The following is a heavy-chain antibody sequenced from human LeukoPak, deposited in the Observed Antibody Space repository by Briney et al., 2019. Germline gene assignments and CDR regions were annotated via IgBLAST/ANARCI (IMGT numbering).Heavy chain of an antibody. V-gene: IGHV5-51*01. CDR1: GYSFASSW. Sequence: GESLKISCKDSGYSFASSWIAWVRQTPGKGLEWMGIVYPGDSDTRYSPSFQGQVTISADKSISTAYLQWSSLKASDTAMYYCARLSEAATGPYYYYGMAVWGQGTTVTVSS. CDR3: ARLSEAATGPYYYYGMAV. D-gene: IGHD6-13*01. J-gene: IGHJ6*02. CDR2: VYPGDSDT.